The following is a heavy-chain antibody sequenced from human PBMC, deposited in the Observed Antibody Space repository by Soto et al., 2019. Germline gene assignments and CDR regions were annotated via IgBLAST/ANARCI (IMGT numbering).Heavy chain of an antibody. CDR3: ARAKDYYGSGSYRGVNWFDP. Sequence: PSETMRLTSAVFGDSIISGGYPWSWLRQPPGKGLDLIGYIYHSASTYYNPSLKSRVTISVDRSKNQFSLKLSSVTAADTAVYYCARAKDYYGSGSYRGVNWFDPWGQGTLVTVSA. J-gene: IGHJ5*02. CDR2: IYHSAST. D-gene: IGHD3-10*01. CDR1: GDSIISGGYP. V-gene: IGHV4-30-2*01.